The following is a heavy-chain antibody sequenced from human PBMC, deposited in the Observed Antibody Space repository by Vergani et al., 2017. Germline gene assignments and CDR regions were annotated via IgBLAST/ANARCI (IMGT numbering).Heavy chain of an antibody. V-gene: IGHV4-34*01. Sequence: QVQLQQWGAGLLKPSETLSLTCAVYGGSLSGYYWSWIRQPPGKGLEWIGEINHSGSTNYNPSLKSRVTISVDTSKNQFSLKLSSVTAADTAVYYCAREAGQLWPTYYYYYYMDVWGKXP. CDR3: AREAGQLWPTYYYYYYMDV. J-gene: IGHJ6*03. D-gene: IGHD5-18*01. CDR1: GGSLSGYY. CDR2: INHSGST.